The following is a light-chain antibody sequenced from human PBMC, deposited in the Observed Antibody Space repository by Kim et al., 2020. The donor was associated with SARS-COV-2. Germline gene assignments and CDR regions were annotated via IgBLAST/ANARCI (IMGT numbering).Light chain of an antibody. CDR2: SIN. Sequence: RVTISCSGSSSNIGRNSVNWYQQLPGTAPKLLIYSINQRPSGVPDRFSGSKSGTSASLAISGLQSEDEADYYCAAWDDSLNGDVVFGGGTKLTVL. V-gene: IGLV1-44*01. CDR3: AAWDDSLNGDVV. CDR1: SSNIGRNS. J-gene: IGLJ2*01.